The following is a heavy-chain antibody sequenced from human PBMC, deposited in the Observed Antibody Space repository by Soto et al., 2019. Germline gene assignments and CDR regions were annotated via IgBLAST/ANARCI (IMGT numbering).Heavy chain of an antibody. CDR1: GGSVTSSDFY. J-gene: IGHJ4*02. D-gene: IGHD2-2*01. V-gene: IGHV4-30-4*01. Sequence: QVQLQESGPGLVKPSQTLSLTCSVSGGSVTSSDFYWSWLRQPPGKGLEWIGYIYYSENSYYGPSSGSRVSISLDTSKTLFSLSLTSVTAAHTAVYYCASKKGYCSRSVCFPPTRLDFWGPGILVTVSS. CDR3: ASKKGYCSRSVCFPPTRLDF. CDR2: IYYSENS.